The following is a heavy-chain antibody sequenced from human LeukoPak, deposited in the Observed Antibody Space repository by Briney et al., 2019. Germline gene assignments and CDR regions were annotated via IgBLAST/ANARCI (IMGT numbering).Heavy chain of an antibody. CDR2: ISGSGGST. Sequence: GGSLRLSCAASGLTFSSYAMNWVRQAPGKGLEWVSAISGSGGSTYYADSVKGRFTISRDNSKNTLYLQMNSLRAEDTAVYYCAKENDIKRVGAYFDYWGQGTLVTVSS. CDR1: GLTFSSYA. CDR3: AKENDIKRVGAYFDY. V-gene: IGHV3-23*01. J-gene: IGHJ4*02. D-gene: IGHD1-26*01.